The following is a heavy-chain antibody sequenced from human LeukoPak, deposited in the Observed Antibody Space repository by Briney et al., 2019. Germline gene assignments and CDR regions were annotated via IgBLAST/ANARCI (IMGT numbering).Heavy chain of an antibody. CDR3: ASSDTGYNWFDP. D-gene: IGHD5-18*01. CDR2: IYHSGST. Sequence: PSETLSLTCAVSGYSISSGYYWGWIRQPPGKGLEWIGSIYHSGSTYYNPSLKSRVTISVDTSKNQFSLKLSSVTAADTAVYYCASSDTGYNWFDPWGQGTLDTVSS. CDR1: GYSISSGYY. J-gene: IGHJ5*02. V-gene: IGHV4-38-2*01.